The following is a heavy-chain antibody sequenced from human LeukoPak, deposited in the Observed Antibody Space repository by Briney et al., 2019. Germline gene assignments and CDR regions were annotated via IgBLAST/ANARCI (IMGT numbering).Heavy chain of an antibody. Sequence: SETLSLTCTVSGGSISSYYWSWIRQPPGKGLEWIGYIYYSGSTNYNPSLKSRVTISVDTSKNQFSLKLSSVTAADTAVYYCARSGGFAAMVNYWGQGTLVTVSS. V-gene: IGHV4-59*01. J-gene: IGHJ4*02. CDR3: ARSGGFAAMVNY. CDR2: IYYSGST. CDR1: GGSISSYY. D-gene: IGHD5-18*01.